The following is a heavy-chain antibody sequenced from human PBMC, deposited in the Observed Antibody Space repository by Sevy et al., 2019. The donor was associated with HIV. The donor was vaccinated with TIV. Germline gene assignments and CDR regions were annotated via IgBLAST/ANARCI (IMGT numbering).Heavy chain of an antibody. D-gene: IGHD3-22*01. CDR2: ISGSGGST. CDR3: AKDLYPDYYDSSGFTSAGWFDP. V-gene: IGHV3-23*01. J-gene: IGHJ5*02. CDR1: GFTFSSYA. Sequence: GGSLRLSCAASGFTFSSYAMSWVRQAPGKGLEWVSAISGSGGSTYYADSVKGRFTISRDNSKNTLYLQMNSLRAEDTAVYYCAKDLYPDYYDSSGFTSAGWFDPWGQGTLVTVSS.